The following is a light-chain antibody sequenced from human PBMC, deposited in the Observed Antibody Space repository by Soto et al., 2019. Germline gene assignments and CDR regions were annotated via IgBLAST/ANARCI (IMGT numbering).Light chain of an antibody. CDR3: QQYGSSPRT. J-gene: IGKJ1*01. Sequence: EIELTQSPGTLSLSPGERATLSCRASQSVRNNYLAWYQQRPGQAPRLLIYGASSRATGIPDRFSGSGSGADFILTISRLEPEDFAVYYCQQYGSSPRTFGQGTQVEIK. CDR1: QSVRNNY. CDR2: GAS. V-gene: IGKV3-20*01.